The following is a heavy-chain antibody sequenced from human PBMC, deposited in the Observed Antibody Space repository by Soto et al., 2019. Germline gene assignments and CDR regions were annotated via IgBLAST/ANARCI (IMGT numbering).Heavy chain of an antibody. D-gene: IGHD2-21*01. CDR2: IYPGDSDT. V-gene: IGHV5-51*01. CDR3: ARLRREGAIAPGYFDY. Sequence: GESLKVSCKGSGYIFSSYWIGWVRQVPGKGLEWMGIIYPGDSDTRYSPSFEGQVTISADKSITTAYLQWSSLKASDTAMYFCARLRREGAIAPGYFDYWGQGTVVTVSS. J-gene: IGHJ4*02. CDR1: GYIFSSYW.